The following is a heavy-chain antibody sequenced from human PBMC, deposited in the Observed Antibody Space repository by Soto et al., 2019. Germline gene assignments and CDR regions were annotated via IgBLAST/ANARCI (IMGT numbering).Heavy chain of an antibody. Sequence: ETLSLTCTVSGGSISSGGYYWSWIRQPPGKGLEWIGYIFYSGSTKYNPSLKSRATISIDTSKNQVSLKLSSVTAEDTAVYYCATLPRGHWGQGTLVTVSS. D-gene: IGHD2-21*02. CDR3: ATLPRGH. J-gene: IGHJ4*02. V-gene: IGHV4-61*08. CDR1: GGSISSGGYY. CDR2: IFYSGST.